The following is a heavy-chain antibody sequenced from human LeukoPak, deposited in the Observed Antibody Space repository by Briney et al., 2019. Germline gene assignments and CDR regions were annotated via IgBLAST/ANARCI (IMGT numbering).Heavy chain of an antibody. J-gene: IGHJ6*03. CDR1: GGSISSYY. V-gene: IGHV4-59*01. D-gene: IGHD2-15*01. CDR2: IYYTGST. CDR3: ARIGVVVVAATSYYYYYYMDV. Sequence: SETLSLTCTVSGGSISSYYWSWIRQPPGKGLEWIGYIYYTGSTNYNPSLKSRVTISVDTSKNQFSLKLSSVPAADTAVYYCARIGVVVVAATSYYYYYYMDVWGKGTTVTVSS.